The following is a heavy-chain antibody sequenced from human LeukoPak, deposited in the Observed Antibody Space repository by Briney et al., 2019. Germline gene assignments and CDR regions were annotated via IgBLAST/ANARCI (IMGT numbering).Heavy chain of an antibody. J-gene: IGHJ4*02. Sequence: PGGSLRLSCAASGFTFSSYSMNWVSQAPGKGLGWVSYISSSSSTIYYADSVKGRFTISRDNAKNSLYLQMNSLRAEDAAVYYCASQGVPIVVVSPFGYWGQGTLVTVSS. CDR2: ISSSSSTI. CDR1: GFTFSSYS. D-gene: IGHD3-22*01. V-gene: IGHV3-48*04. CDR3: ASQGVPIVVVSPFGY.